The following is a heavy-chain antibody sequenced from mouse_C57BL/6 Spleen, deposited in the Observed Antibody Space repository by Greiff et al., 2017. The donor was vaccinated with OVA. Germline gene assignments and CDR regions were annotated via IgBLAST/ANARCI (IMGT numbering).Heavy chain of an antibody. Sequence: EVQLHQSGPELVKPGASVKISCKASGYSFTGYYMNWVKPSPEKSLEWIGEINTSTGGTTYNQKFKAKATLTVDKSSSTADMQLKSLTSEDSAVYYCAGSTMYYFYDWGQGTTLTVSS. J-gene: IGHJ2*01. D-gene: IGHD2-1*01. CDR2: INTSTGGT. CDR3: AGSTMYYFYD. V-gene: IGHV1-42*01. CDR1: GYSFTGYY.